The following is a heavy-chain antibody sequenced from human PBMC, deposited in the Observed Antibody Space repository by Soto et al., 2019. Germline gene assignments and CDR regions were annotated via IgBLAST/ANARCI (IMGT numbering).Heavy chain of an antibody. CDR1: GGSISSSDFY. CDR2: MYYSGTT. V-gene: IGHV4-39*01. CDR3: AVVDSTGNWFDP. J-gene: IGHJ5*02. D-gene: IGHD6-25*01. Sequence: QLQLQESGPGLVKPSETLSLTCTVSGGSISSSDFYWGWLRQTPGKGLEFIGSMYYSGTTYYNPSLKSRVTISVDTSKNQFTLKLISVTAADTAVYYCAVVDSTGNWFDPWGEGELVTVSS.